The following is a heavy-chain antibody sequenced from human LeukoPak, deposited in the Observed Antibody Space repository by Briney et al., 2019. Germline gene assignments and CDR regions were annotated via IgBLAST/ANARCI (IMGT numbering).Heavy chain of an antibody. J-gene: IGHJ4*02. CDR3: ARAHYYDSSGYFN. V-gene: IGHV4-38-2*02. D-gene: IGHD3-22*01. Sequence: SETLSLSCTVSGYSISSGYYWGWIRQPPGKGLEWIGSIYHSGSTYYNPSLKSRVTISVDTSKNQFTLKLSSVTAADTAVYYCARAHYYDSSGYFNWGQGTLVTVSS. CDR2: IYHSGST. CDR1: GYSISSGYY.